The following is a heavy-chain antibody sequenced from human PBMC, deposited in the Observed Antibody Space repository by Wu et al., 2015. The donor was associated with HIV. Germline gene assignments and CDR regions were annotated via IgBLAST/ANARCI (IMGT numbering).Heavy chain of an antibody. V-gene: IGHV1-24*01. CDR1: GYTLTELA. CDR2: FDPERGER. J-gene: IGHJ6*03. Sequence: QVQLLQSGAEVKKPGASVKVSCKVSGYTLTELALHWVRQAPGKGLEWMGGFDPERGERIYAQKFQGRVTMAEDTSADTAYLELSSLRSDDTAVYYCARDLTYHYESSGYPSGNYYVDVWGKGTTVTVSS. CDR3: ARDLTYHYESSGYPSGNYYVDV. D-gene: IGHD3-22*01.